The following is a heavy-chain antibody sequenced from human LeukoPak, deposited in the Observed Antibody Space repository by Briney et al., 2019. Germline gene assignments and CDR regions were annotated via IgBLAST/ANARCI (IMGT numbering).Heavy chain of an antibody. V-gene: IGHV1-2*02. Sequence: ASVKVSCKASGYTFTGYYMHWVRQAPGQGLEWMGWINPNSGGTNYAQKFQGRVTMTRDTSISTAYMELSGLRSDDTAVYYCARDGSSGWDYFDYWGQGTLVTVSS. D-gene: IGHD6-19*01. CDR1: GYTFTGYY. CDR3: ARDGSSGWDYFDY. J-gene: IGHJ4*02. CDR2: INPNSGGT.